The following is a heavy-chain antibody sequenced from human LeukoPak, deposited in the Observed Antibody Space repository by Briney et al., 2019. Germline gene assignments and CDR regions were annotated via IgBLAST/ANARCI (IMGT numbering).Heavy chain of an antibody. Sequence: PSETLSLTCTVSGGSISSYYWSWIRQPPGKGLEWIGSGSTYYNPSLKSRVTISVDTSKNQFSLKLSSVTAADTAVYYCARSDAPMTGYSSSWFYWGQGTLVTVSS. V-gene: IGHV4-4*09. CDR3: ARSDAPMTGYSSSWFY. CDR1: GGSISSYY. CDR2: GST. D-gene: IGHD6-13*01. J-gene: IGHJ4*02.